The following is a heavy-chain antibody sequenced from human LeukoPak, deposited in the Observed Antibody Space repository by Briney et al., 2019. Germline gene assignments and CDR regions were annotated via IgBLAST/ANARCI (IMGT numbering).Heavy chain of an antibody. CDR2: FDPEDGET. CDR3: ASRLYCSSTSCPGRANYYYYMDV. D-gene: IGHD2-2*01. J-gene: IGHJ6*03. CDR1: GYTLTELS. Sequence: ASVKVSYKVSGYTLTELSMHWVRQAPGTGLEWLGGFDPEDGETIYAQKFQGRVTMTEDTSTDTAYMELSSLRSGDTAVYYCASRLYCSSTSCPGRANYYYYMDVWGKGTTVTVSS. V-gene: IGHV1-24*01.